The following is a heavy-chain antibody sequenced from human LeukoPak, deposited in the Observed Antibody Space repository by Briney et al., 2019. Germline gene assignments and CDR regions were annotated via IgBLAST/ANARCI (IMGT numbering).Heavy chain of an antibody. CDR2: ISAYNGNT. CDR3: ARSGFGMYSSGWYDY. D-gene: IGHD6-19*01. V-gene: IGHV1-18*01. J-gene: IGHJ4*02. Sequence: GASVKVSCKASGYTFTGYGISWVRQAPGQGLEWMGWISAYNGNTNYAQKLQGRVTMTTDTSTSTAYMELRSLRSDDTAVYYCARSGFGMYSSGWYDYWGQGTLVTVSS. CDR1: GYTFTGYG.